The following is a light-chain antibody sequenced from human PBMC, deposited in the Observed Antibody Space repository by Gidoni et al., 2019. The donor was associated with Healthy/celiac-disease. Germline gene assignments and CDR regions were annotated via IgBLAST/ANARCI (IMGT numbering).Light chain of an antibody. Sequence: QSALTQPASVSGSPVQSITISCTGTSSDVGGYNYVSWYQQRPGKAPKLMIYEVSNRPSGVSNRFSGSKSGNTASLTISGLQAEDEADYYCSSYTSSSTPVVFGGGTKLTVL. V-gene: IGLV2-14*01. J-gene: IGLJ2*01. CDR2: EVS. CDR1: SSDVGGYNY. CDR3: SSYTSSSTPVV.